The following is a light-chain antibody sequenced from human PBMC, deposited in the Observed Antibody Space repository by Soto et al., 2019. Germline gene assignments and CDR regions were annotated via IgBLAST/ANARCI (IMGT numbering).Light chain of an antibody. CDR3: QQTKTPGT. CDR2: GVS. CDR1: QSVSTY. V-gene: IGKV1-39*01. Sequence: DIQMTQSPSSVSASVGDSVTITWRASQSVSTYLNWYSQKSGGAPKLLIHGVSKLENGTPSRFSGSGSGTEFTLTISSLQPEDFTTYYCQQTKTPGTFGQGTMVDI. J-gene: IGKJ1*01.